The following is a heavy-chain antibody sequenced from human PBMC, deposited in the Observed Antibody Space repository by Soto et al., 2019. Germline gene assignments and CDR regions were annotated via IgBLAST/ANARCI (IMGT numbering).Heavy chain of an antibody. J-gene: IGHJ4*02. CDR2: INPKGGGR. CDR3: ARESVALTKDFDY. CDR1: GYTFIDYY. V-gene: IGHV1-2*04. Sequence: QVQLLQSGAEVKKPGASVKVSCKASGYTFIDYYMHWVRQAPGQGPEWMGCINPKGGGRKYAQKFQDWVTMTWDTSIIAAYMELNRLRSDDTAVYYCARESVALTKDFDYWGQGTLVTVSS. D-gene: IGHD2-21*02.